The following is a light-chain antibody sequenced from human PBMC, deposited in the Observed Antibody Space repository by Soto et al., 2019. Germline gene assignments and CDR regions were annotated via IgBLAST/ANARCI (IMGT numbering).Light chain of an antibody. CDR1: QDIAIY. Sequence: IQLTQSPSSLSASVGDRVTITCRASQDIAIYLAWYQQKPGKAPKLLIYAASTLQSGVPSRFSGSGSGTDFTLTISCLQSEDFATYYCQQYYSYPLTFGGGTKVDIK. V-gene: IGKV1-9*01. J-gene: IGKJ4*01. CDR3: QQYYSYPLT. CDR2: AAS.